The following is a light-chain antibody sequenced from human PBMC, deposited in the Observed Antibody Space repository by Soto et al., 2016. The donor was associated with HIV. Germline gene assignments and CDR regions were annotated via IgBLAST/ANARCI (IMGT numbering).Light chain of an antibody. V-gene: IGLV3-19*01. J-gene: IGLJ1*01. CDR1: SLRSYY. Sequence: SSELTQDPVVSVALGQTIRITCQGDSLRSYYASWYQQKAGQAPVLIMYGDNKRPSGIPARFSGSSSGNPASLTITGTRAEDEADYYCLSRNNTDDRNYVFGTGTRVTVL. CDR3: LSRNNTDDRNYV. CDR2: GDN.